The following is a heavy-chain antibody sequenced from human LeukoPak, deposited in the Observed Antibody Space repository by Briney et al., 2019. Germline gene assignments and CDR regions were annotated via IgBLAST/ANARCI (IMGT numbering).Heavy chain of an antibody. J-gene: IGHJ4*02. Sequence: SETLSLTCTVSGGSISSSSYYWGWIRQPPGKGLEWIGSIYYSGSTYYNPSLKSRVTISVDTSKNQFSLKLSSVTAADTAVYYCARQVVVLTCFDYWGQGTLVTVSS. CDR2: IYYSGST. V-gene: IGHV4-39*01. CDR3: ARQVVVLTCFDY. CDR1: GGSISSSSYY. D-gene: IGHD3-22*01.